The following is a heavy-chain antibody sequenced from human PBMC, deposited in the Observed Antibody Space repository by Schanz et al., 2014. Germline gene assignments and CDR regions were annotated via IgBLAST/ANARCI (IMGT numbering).Heavy chain of an antibody. CDR3: AKDLHPNSGNYYYYCFDS. CDR2: ISSDGSKK. Sequence: QVQLVESGGGVVQPERSLRLSCAASGFNFANHAIHWVRQGQGNGLQWVAVISSDGSKKLYADSVKARFTISRDNSKNSVSLQMDSLRPEDTAVYYCAKDLHPNSGNYYYYCFDSWGPGALVTVSS. V-gene: IGHV3-30*18. CDR1: GFNFANHA. J-gene: IGHJ4*02. D-gene: IGHD3-10*01.